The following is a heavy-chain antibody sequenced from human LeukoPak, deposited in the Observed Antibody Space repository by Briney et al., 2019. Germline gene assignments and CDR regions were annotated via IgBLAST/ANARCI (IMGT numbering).Heavy chain of an antibody. Sequence: SSETLSLTCVVSGDSISSGGYSWNWIRQPPGKGLEGIGYIYNSGTTSYNPSLKSRITMSVDTSKNQFSLKLSSVTAADTALYYCARGWGPAYCGGDCHRHFDYWGQGTLVTVSS. CDR3: ARGWGPAYCGGDCHRHFDY. V-gene: IGHV4-30-4*07. CDR1: GDSISSGGYS. D-gene: IGHD2-21*02. CDR2: IYNSGTT. J-gene: IGHJ4*02.